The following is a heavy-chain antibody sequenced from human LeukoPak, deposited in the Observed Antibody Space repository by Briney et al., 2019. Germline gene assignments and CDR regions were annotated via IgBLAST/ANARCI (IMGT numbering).Heavy chain of an antibody. V-gene: IGHV3-7*01. Sequence: GESLRLSCAASGCTFSSYWMSWVRQPPGKGLEWVANIKHDGSEKYYVDSVKGRCTIFRDNAKNSLYLQMNSLRAEDTSVYSSARDYDLWLVDYWGQGTLVTVSS. CDR1: GCTFSSYW. CDR2: IKHDGSEK. J-gene: IGHJ4*02. D-gene: IGHD3-22*01. CDR3: ARDYDLWLVDY.